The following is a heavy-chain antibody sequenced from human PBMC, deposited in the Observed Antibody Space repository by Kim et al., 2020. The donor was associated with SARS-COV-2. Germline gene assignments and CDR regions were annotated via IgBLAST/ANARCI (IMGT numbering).Heavy chain of an antibody. Sequence: GRFTITEDNAKNSLYLQMNSLRAEDTAVYYCARNLCSGGSCSYYYYGMDVWGQGTTVTVSS. D-gene: IGHD2-15*01. V-gene: IGHV3-11*01. CDR3: ARNLCSGGSCSYYYYGMDV. J-gene: IGHJ6*02.